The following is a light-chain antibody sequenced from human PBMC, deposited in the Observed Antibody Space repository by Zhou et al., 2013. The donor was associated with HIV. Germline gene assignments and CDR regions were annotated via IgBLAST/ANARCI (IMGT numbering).Light chain of an antibody. CDR2: KAS. CDR3: QQYQSYPIT. J-gene: IGKJ5*01. CDR1: QSISSW. V-gene: IGKV1-5*03. Sequence: DIQMTQSPSSLSASVGDRVTITCRASQSISSWLAWYQQKPGKAPKLLIYKASSLESGVPSRFSGNGSGTDFTLTIDNLQSEDSATYFCQQYQSYPITFGQGTRLEI.